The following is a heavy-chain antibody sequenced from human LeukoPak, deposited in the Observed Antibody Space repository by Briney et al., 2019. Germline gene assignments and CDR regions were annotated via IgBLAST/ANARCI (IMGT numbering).Heavy chain of an antibody. CDR3: ARDPSQYGDYSYYYGMDV. J-gene: IGHJ6*02. D-gene: IGHD4-17*01. V-gene: IGHV3-7*01. CDR2: IKEDGSEK. CDR1: GFTFTSYW. Sequence: PGGSLRLSCAASGFTFTSYWMNWVRQAPGKGLEWVANIKEDGSEKYYVDSVKGRFTISRDNAKNSLYLQMNSLRAEDTAVYYCARDPSQYGDYSYYYGMDVWGQGTTVTVSS.